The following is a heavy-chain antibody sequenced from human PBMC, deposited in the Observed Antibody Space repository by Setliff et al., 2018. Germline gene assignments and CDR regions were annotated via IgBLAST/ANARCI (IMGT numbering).Heavy chain of an antibody. V-gene: IGHV3-23*03. Sequence: LRLSCAVSGFTLSAYAMSWVRQAPGKGLEWVSVIYSGDRSTFYVDSVKGRFSVSRDNAKNSLYLQVNSLRVEDTGVYYCSTELGEWGQGTPVTVSS. D-gene: IGHD3-16*01. CDR2: IYSGDRST. J-gene: IGHJ4*02. CDR3: STELGE. CDR1: GFTLSAYA.